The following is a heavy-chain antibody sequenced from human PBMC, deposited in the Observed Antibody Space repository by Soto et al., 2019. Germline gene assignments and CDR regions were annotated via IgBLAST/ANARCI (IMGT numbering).Heavy chain of an antibody. J-gene: IGHJ6*02. V-gene: IGHV3-30*03. CDR1: GFTFSSYG. CDR2: ISYDGSNK. CDR3: VNSPPTMIVVVPSKYYYYGMDV. D-gene: IGHD3-22*01. Sequence: GGSLRLSCAASGFTFSSYGMHWVRQAPGKGLEWVAVISYDGSNKYYADSEKGRFTISRDNSKNTLYLQMNSLRAEDTAVYYCVNSPPTMIVVVPSKYYYYGMDVWGQGTTVTVSS.